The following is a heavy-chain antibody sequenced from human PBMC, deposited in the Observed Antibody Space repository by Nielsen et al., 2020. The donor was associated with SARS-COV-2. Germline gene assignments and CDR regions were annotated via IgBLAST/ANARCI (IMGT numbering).Heavy chain of an antibody. CDR1: GFSLSTSGMC. CDR2: IDWDDDK. D-gene: IGHD4-23*01. J-gene: IGHJ4*02. Sequence: SGPTLVKPTQTLTLTCTFSGFSLSTSGMCVSWIRQPPGKALEWLALIDWDDDKYYSTSLKTRLTISKDTSKNQVVLTMTNMDPVDTATYYCARIPLEGGNSVGSFDYWGQGTLVTVSS. V-gene: IGHV2-70*01. CDR3: ARIPLEGGNSVGSFDY.